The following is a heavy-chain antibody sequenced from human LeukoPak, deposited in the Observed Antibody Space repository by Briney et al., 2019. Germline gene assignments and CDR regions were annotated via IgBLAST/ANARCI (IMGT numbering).Heavy chain of an antibody. CDR2: ISYDGSNK. V-gene: IGHV3-30-3*01. J-gene: IGHJ3*02. CDR3: ARDGRAVAGNGGVDAFDI. CDR1: GFTFSDYA. D-gene: IGHD6-19*01. Sequence: GGSLGLSCVASGFTFSDYAMHWVRQAPGKGLEWVAVISYDGSNKYYADSVKGRFTISRDNSKNTLYLQMNSLRAEDTAVYYCARDGRAVAGNGGVDAFDIWGQGTMVTVSS.